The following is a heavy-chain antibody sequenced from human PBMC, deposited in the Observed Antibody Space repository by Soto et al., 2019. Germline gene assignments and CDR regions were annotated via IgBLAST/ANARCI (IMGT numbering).Heavy chain of an antibody. V-gene: IGHV3-11*01. CDR3: AKDRRDHNTRTDASEV. J-gene: IGHJ3*01. Sequence: GGSLRLSCKASGFTFSGHYMNWIRQAPGKGLEWLAYLTNDGGYTYHADSVRGRFTIWRDNAKDSLYLQINDLRADDTGVYYCAKDRRDHNTRTDASEVWGQGTTVTVSS. CDR1: GFTFSGHY. D-gene: IGHD5-18*01. CDR2: LTNDGGYT.